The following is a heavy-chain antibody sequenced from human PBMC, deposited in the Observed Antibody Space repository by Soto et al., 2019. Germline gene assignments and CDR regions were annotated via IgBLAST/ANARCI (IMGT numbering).Heavy chain of an antibody. CDR3: ARDPGGSYPHPRYYFDY. Sequence: QVQLVESGGGVVQPGRSLRLSCAASGFTFSSYGMHWVRQAPGKGLEWVAVIWYDGSNKYYADSVKGRFTISRDNSKNTLYLQMNSLRAEDTAVYYCARDPGGSYPHPRYYFDYWGQGTLVTVSS. D-gene: IGHD1-26*01. CDR1: GFTFSSYG. J-gene: IGHJ4*02. V-gene: IGHV3-33*01. CDR2: IWYDGSNK.